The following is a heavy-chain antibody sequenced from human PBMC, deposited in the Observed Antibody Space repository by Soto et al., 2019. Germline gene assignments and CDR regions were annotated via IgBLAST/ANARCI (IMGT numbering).Heavy chain of an antibody. J-gene: IGHJ4*02. Sequence: EVQLVESGGGLVQPGGSLRLSCAASGFTVSSNYMSWVRQAPGKGLEWVSVIYSGGSTYYADSVKGRFTISRDNSKNTLELQMNSLRAEDTAVYYCARVGWELEMAYWGQGTLVTVSS. CDR1: GFTVSSNY. CDR2: IYSGGST. V-gene: IGHV3-66*01. D-gene: IGHD1-26*01. CDR3: ARVGWELEMAY.